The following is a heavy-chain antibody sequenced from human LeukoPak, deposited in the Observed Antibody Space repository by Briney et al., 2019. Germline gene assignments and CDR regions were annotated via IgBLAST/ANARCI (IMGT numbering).Heavy chain of an antibody. D-gene: IGHD1/OR15-1a*01. CDR1: GFTFSSYG. J-gene: IGHJ4*02. V-gene: IGHV3-30*02. CDR3: ARETEQRTFDY. Sequence: PGGSLRLSCAASGFTFSSYGMHWVRQAPGKGLEWVAFIRYDGSYKDYADSVKGRFTISRDNSKNTLYLQMNSLRPEDTAVYYCARETEQRTFDYWGQGTLVTVSS. CDR2: IRYDGSYK.